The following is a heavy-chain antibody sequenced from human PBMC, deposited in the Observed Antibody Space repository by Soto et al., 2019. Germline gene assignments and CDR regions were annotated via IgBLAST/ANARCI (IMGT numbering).Heavy chain of an antibody. CDR3: ASVPGRDPYSSSSDRDDY. CDR1: GFTFSSYA. Sequence: QVQLVESGGGVVQPGRSLRLSCAASGFTFSSYAMHWVRQAPGKGLEWVAVISYDGSNKYYADSVKGRFTISRDNSKNTLYLQMNSLRAEDTAVYYCASVPGRDPYSSSSDRDDYWGQGTLVTVSS. CDR2: ISYDGSNK. J-gene: IGHJ4*02. D-gene: IGHD6-6*01. V-gene: IGHV3-30-3*01.